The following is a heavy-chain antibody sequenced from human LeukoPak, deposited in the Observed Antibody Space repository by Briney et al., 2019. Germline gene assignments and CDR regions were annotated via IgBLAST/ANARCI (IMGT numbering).Heavy chain of an antibody. CDR3: ARCSGGGRSGWFDP. Sequence: SETLSLTCTVSGGSISSHYWGWIRQPPGKGLEWIGYIYYSGSTNYNPSLKSRVTISVDTSKNQFSLKLSSVTAADTAVYYCARCSGGGRSGWFDPWGQGTLVTVSS. J-gene: IGHJ5*02. CDR1: GGSISSHY. V-gene: IGHV4-59*11. CDR2: IYYSGST. D-gene: IGHD2-15*01.